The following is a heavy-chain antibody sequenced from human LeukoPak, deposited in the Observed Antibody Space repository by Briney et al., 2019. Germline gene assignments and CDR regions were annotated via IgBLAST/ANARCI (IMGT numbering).Heavy chain of an antibody. J-gene: IGHJ2*01. CDR1: GFTFSSYE. Sequence: QPGGSLRLSRAASGFTFSSYEMNWVRQAPGKGLEWVSYISSSGSTIYYADSVKGRFTISRDNAKNSLYLQMNSLRAEDTAVYYCARDLVDIVATTRVWYFDLWGRGTLVTVSS. CDR2: ISSSGSTI. CDR3: ARDLVDIVATTRVWYFDL. D-gene: IGHD5-12*01. V-gene: IGHV3-48*03.